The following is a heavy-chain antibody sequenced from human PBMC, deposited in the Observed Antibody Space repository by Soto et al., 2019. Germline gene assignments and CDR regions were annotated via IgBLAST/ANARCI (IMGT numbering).Heavy chain of an antibody. CDR3: ARDSRIQIVVAQLRDGSAFDI. CDR1: GYTFTGYY. CDR2: INPNSGGT. D-gene: IGHD2-2*01. Sequence: ASVKVSCKASGYTFTGYYMHWVRQAPGQGLEWMGWINPNSGGTNYAQKFQGWVTMTRDTSISTAYMELSRLRSDDTAVYYCARDSRIQIVVAQLRDGSAFDIWGQGTMVTVSS. V-gene: IGHV1-2*04. J-gene: IGHJ3*02.